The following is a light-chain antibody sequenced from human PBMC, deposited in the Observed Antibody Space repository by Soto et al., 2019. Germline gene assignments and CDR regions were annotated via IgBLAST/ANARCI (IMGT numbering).Light chain of an antibody. CDR1: QPIDTS. Sequence: DIQMTQAPSSPSASVGDRVTITCRASQPIDTSLNWYQQKPGNAPRLLIYAASSLQSGVPLRFSGSGSGTDFTLTISSLQPEDFATYYCQQSYSSPFTFGPGTQWISN. V-gene: IGKV1-39*01. CDR3: QQSYSSPFT. J-gene: IGKJ3*01. CDR2: AAS.